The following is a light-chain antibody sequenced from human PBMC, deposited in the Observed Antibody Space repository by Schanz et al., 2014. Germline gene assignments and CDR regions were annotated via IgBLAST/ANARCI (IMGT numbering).Light chain of an antibody. CDR2: DVS. CDR1: SSDVGGYNY. J-gene: IGLJ1*01. CDR3: TSYTSINTFYV. Sequence: QSALTQPASVSGSPGQSITISCTGTSSDVGGYNYVSWHQQHPGKAPKLMIYDVSNRPSGVSNRFSGSKSGNTASLTISGLQAEDEADYYCTSYTSINTFYVFGTGTKLTVL. V-gene: IGLV2-14*03.